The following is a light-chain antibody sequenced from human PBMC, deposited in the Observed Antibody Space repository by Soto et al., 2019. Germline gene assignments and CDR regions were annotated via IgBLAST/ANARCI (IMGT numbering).Light chain of an antibody. V-gene: IGKV1-27*01. CDR3: QKYESGPFT. J-gene: IGKJ3*01. CDR2: AAS. CDR1: QGISNY. Sequence: DIQMTQSPATLSASVGDRVTITCRASQGISNYLAWYQQKPGKVPNLLIYAASTLHSGVPSRLSGSGSGTEFTLSISSQQAEDVAPSYCQKYESGPFTFGPGTKVEIK.